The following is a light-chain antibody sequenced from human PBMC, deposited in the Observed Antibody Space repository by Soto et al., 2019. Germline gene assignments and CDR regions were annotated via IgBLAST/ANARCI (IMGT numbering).Light chain of an antibody. CDR3: QQYNSYSA. CDR1: QSINSW. CDR2: KAS. Sequence: DVQMTQSPSTLSASVGDRVTITCRASQSINSWLAGYQQKPGKAPKLLIYKASNLDSAVPSRFSGSGSGTEFTLTISSLQPDGLATYDCQQYNSYSAFGQGTKVEI. V-gene: IGKV1-5*03. J-gene: IGKJ1*01.